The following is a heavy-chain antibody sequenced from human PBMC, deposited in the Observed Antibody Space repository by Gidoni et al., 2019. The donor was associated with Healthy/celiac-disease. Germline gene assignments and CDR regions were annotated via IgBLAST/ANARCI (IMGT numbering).Heavy chain of an antibody. V-gene: IGHV3-23*01. CDR1: GFTFSSYA. CDR3: AKDRRQELDFDY. Sequence: ELQLLESGGGLVQPGGSLRLSCAASGFTFSSYAMSWVRQAPGKGLEWVSAISGSGGSTYYADSVKGLFTISRDNSKNTLYLQMNSLRAEDTAVYYCAKDRRQELDFDYWGQGTLVTVSS. D-gene: IGHD1-26*01. J-gene: IGHJ4*02. CDR2: ISGSGGST.